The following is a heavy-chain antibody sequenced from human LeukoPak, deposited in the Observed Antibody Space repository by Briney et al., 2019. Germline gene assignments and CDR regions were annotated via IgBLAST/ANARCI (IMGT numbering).Heavy chain of an antibody. CDR1: GFTFSSYG. V-gene: IGHV3-30*18. D-gene: IGHD6-19*01. CDR2: ISYDGSNK. J-gene: IGHJ4*02. CDR3: AKGDLQGFRLAHSIDY. Sequence: GGSLRLSCAASGFTFSSYGMHWVRQAPGKGLEWVAVISYDGSNKYYADSVKGRFTISRDNSKNTLYLQMNSLRAEDTAVYYCAKGDLQGFRLAHSIDYWGQGTLVTVSS.